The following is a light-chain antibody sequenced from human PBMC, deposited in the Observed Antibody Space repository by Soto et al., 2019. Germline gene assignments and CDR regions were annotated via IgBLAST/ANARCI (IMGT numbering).Light chain of an antibody. V-gene: IGKV3-15*01. CDR1: QSVNSK. CDR2: GAS. J-gene: IGKJ1*01. CDR3: QQYNNWWT. Sequence: EIVMTQSPATLSVSPGERATLSCRARQSVNSKLVWYQQKPGRAPRLLIYGASTRATGIPARFSGSGSGTEFTLTISSLQSEDFAVYYCQQYNNWWTFGQGTKV.